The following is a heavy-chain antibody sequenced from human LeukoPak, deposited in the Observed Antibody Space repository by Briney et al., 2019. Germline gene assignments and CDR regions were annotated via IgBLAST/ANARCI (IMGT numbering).Heavy chain of an antibody. CDR1: GGSISSYY. CDR2: IYYSGST. D-gene: IGHD7-27*01. J-gene: IGHJ4*02. Sequence: SETLSLTCTVSGGSISSYYWSWIRQPPGKGLEWIGYIYYSGSTNYNPSLKSRVTISVDTSKNQFSLKLSSVTAADTAVYYCARQRNWGSDYWGQGTLVTVSS. V-gene: IGHV4-59*01. CDR3: ARQRNWGSDY.